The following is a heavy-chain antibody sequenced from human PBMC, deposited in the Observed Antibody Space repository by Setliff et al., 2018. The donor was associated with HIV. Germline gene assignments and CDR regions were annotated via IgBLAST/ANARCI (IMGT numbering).Heavy chain of an antibody. CDR3: ARSDRLFFDY. Sequence: ASVKVSCKASGYTFIGHYMHWVRQAPGQGLEWMGRINPNNGGTQYAQKFQGRVTVTRDTSISTVFMELSGLRSDDTALYYCARSDRLFFDYWGQGTLVTVSS. J-gene: IGHJ4*02. V-gene: IGHV1-2*06. CDR2: INPNNGGT. D-gene: IGHD3-3*01. CDR1: GYTFIGHY.